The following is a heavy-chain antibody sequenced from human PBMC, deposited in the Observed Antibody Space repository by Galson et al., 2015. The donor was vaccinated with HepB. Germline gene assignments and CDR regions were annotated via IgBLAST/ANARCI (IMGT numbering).Heavy chain of an antibody. D-gene: IGHD3-10*02. J-gene: IGHJ2*01. CDR2: IYHRGTT. V-gene: IGHV4-4*02. CDR1: GDSITSTNW. CDR3: ARDLYYYDRSYYFDL. Sequence: SETLSLTCAVSGDSITSTNWWSWLRQSPGKGLEWIGEIYHRGTTNYNPSLRSRVTISIDKSNNHFSLKLRSVTAADTAVYYCARDLYYYDRSYYFDLWGRGTLVTVSS.